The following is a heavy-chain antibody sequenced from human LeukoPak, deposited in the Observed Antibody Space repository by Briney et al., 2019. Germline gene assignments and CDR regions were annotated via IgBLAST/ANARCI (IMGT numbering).Heavy chain of an antibody. CDR2: IKSDGST. V-gene: IGHV3-74*01. J-gene: IGHJ1*01. CDR1: GFTFSSYW. Sequence: GGSLRLSCAASGFTFSSYWMHWVRQAPGKGLVWVSRIKSDGSTNYADSVKGRFTISRDNAKNTVSLQMNSPRAEDTGVYYCAGAPSEIGGYYPEYFRHWGQGTLVTVSS. D-gene: IGHD3-22*01. CDR3: AGAPSEIGGYYPEYFRH.